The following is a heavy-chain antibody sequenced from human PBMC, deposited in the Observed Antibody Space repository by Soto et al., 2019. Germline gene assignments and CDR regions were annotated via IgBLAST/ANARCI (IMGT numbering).Heavy chain of an antibody. J-gene: IGHJ3*02. D-gene: IGHD2-2*02. Sequence: GGSLRLSCAASGFTFSSYAMHWVRQAPGKGLEWVAVISYDGSNKYYADSVKGRFTISRDNSKNTLYLQMNSLRAEDTAVYYCASEDTPDAFDIWGQGTMVTVSS. CDR3: ASEDTPDAFDI. CDR2: ISYDGSNK. V-gene: IGHV3-30-3*01. CDR1: GFTFSSYA.